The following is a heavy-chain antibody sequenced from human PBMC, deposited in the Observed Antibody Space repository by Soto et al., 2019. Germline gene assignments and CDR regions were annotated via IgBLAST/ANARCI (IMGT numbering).Heavy chain of an antibody. V-gene: IGHV1-69*13. J-gene: IGHJ6*02. CDR1: GDTFSSYA. CDR3: ARDPLSSFAMDV. CDR2: IIPTFGRT. Sequence: SVKVSCKASGDTFSSYAISWLRQAPGKGLEWMGKIIPTFGRTNYAQKFQGRLTISADDSTSTAYMELSSLLSEDTAVYYCARDPLSSFAMDVWGQGTTVTVSS. D-gene: IGHD3-10*02.